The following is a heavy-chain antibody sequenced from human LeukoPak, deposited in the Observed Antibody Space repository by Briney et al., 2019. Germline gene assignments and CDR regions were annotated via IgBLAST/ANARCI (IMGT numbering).Heavy chain of an antibody. Sequence: GGSLRLSCAASGFPFSSYSMNWVRQAPGKGLEWVSSISSSGSYIYYADSVKGRFTISRDNAKNSLYLQMNSLRAEDTAVYYCARVVGYYFDYWGQGTLVTVSS. CDR3: ARVVGYYFDY. D-gene: IGHD6-25*01. CDR1: GFPFSSYS. V-gene: IGHV3-21*01. J-gene: IGHJ4*02. CDR2: ISSSGSYI.